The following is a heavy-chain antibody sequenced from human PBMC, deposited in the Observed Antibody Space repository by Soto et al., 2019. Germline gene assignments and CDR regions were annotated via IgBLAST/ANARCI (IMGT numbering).Heavy chain of an antibody. D-gene: IGHD5-12*01. CDR2: NYSKAGTI. Sequence: QVQLVQSGAEVQRPGASVQVSCKTSGYIFNNFGITWVRQAPGLGLEWLGWNYSKAGTINFAQKLQGRVTMTTDPSSSTAYIELRSLSCDNSAVYFCASDTGFDIDYLGQGPLVTVS. J-gene: IGHJ4*02. V-gene: IGHV1-18*01. CDR3: ASDTGFDIDY. CDR1: GYIFNNFG.